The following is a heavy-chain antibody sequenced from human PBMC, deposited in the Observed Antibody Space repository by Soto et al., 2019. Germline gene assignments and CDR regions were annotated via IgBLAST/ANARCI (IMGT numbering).Heavy chain of an antibody. Sequence: XESLKISCKGSGYSLTSYWISWVRQMPGKGLEWMGRIDPSDSYTNYSPSFQGHVTISADKSISTAYLQWSSLKASDTAMYYCARGIVVVPAAILPNYYYYGMGVWGQGTTVTVSS. CDR1: GYSLTSYW. D-gene: IGHD2-2*01. V-gene: IGHV5-10-1*01. CDR3: ARGIVVVPAAILPNYYYYGMGV. CDR2: IDPSDSYT. J-gene: IGHJ6*02.